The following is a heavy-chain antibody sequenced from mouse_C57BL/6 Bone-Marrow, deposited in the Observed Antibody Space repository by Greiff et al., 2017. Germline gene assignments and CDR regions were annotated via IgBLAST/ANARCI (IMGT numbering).Heavy chain of an antibody. CDR2: IHPYSGST. V-gene: IGHV1-64*01. D-gene: IGHD1-1*01. Sequence: VQLQQPGAELVKPGASVKLSCKASGYTFTSYWMHWVKQRPGQGLEWIGMIHPYSGSTNYNEKFKSKATLTVDKSSSTAYMQLNSLTSEDSAVYYGAHDYGSSYVWYFDVWGTGTTVTVSS. J-gene: IGHJ1*03. CDR3: AHDYGSSYVWYFDV. CDR1: GYTFTSYW.